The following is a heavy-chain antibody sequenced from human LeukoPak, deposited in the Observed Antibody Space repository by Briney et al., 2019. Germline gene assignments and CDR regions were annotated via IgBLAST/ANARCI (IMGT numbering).Heavy chain of an antibody. V-gene: IGHV4-59*12. CDR2: IYYSGST. Sequence: SETLSLTCTVSGGSISSYYWSWIRQPPGKGLEWIGYIYYSGSTYYNPSLKSRVTISVDTSKNQFSLKLSSVTAADTAVYYCARDRERRGIDYWGQGTLVTVSS. CDR3: ARDRERRGIDY. D-gene: IGHD1-1*01. CDR1: GGSISSYY. J-gene: IGHJ4*02.